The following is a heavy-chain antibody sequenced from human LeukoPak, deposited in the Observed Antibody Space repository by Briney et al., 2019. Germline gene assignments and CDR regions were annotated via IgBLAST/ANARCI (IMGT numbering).Heavy chain of an antibody. CDR3: ARDRRLRSAFDI. Sequence: ASVKVSCKASGYTFTGYYMHWVRQAPEQGLEWMGWTNPNSGDTNYAQKFQGRVTMTRDTSISTAYMELSRLRSDDTAVYYCARDRRLRSAFDIWGQGTMVTVSS. J-gene: IGHJ3*02. CDR1: GYTFTGYY. V-gene: IGHV1-2*02. CDR2: TNPNSGDT.